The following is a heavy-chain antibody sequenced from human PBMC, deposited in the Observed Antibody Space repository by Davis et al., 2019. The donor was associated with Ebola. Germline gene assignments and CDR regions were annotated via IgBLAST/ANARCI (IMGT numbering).Heavy chain of an antibody. D-gene: IGHD2-2*01. CDR1: GGSISSYY. V-gene: IGHV4-59*08. CDR2: IYYSGST. Sequence: SETLSLTCTVSGGSISSYYWSWIRQPPGKGLEWIGYIYYSGSTNYNPSLKSRVTISVDTSKNQFSLKLSSVTAADTAVYYCARLVEHIVVEYDYFDYWGQGTLVTVSS. CDR3: ARLVEHIVVEYDYFDY. J-gene: IGHJ4*02.